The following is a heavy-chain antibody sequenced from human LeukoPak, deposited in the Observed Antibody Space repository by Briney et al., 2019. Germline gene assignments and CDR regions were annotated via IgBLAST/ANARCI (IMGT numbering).Heavy chain of an antibody. D-gene: IGHD2-2*01. Sequence: VSAISGSGGSTYYADSVKGRFTISRDNSKNTLYLQMNSLRAEDTAVYYCANPSVPAAPVDYWGQGTLVTVSS. J-gene: IGHJ4*02. V-gene: IGHV3-23*01. CDR2: ISGSGGST. CDR3: ANPSVPAAPVDY.